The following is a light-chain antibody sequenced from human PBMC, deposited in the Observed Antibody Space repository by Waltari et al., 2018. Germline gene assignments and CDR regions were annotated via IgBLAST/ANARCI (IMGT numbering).Light chain of an antibody. J-gene: IGKJ1*01. CDR3: QKYGTLPAT. Sequence: DIVFTQSPGTLSVSPGARAPLSCRASQSVRRTLAWYQQKPGQAPRRLIYDASTRATGVPDRFSGSGFGTDFSLTISRLEPEDFAVYYCQKYGTLPATFGQGTKVEIK. V-gene: IGKV3-20*01. CDR1: QSVRRT. CDR2: DAS.